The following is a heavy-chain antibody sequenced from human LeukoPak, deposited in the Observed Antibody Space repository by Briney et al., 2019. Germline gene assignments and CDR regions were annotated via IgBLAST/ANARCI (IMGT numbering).Heavy chain of an antibody. J-gene: IGHJ4*02. CDR2: INHSGST. V-gene: IGHV4-34*01. CDR1: GGSFSGYY. D-gene: IGHD2-2*01. Sequence: SETLSLTCAVYGGSFSGYYWSWIRQPPGKGLEWIGEINHSGSTNYNPSLKSRVTIPVDTSKNQFSLKLSSVTAADTAVYYCARVGIVVVPAALDYWGQGTLVTVSS. CDR3: ARVGIVVVPAALDY.